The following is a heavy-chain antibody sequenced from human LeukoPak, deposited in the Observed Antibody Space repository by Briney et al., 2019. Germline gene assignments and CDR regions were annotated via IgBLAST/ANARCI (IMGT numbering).Heavy chain of an antibody. CDR2: IKQDGSEK. V-gene: IGHV3-7*01. D-gene: IGHD4-17*01. J-gene: IGHJ4*02. CDR1: GFTFSSYW. Sequence: PGGSLRLSCSASGFTFSSYWMSWVRQAPGKGLEWVANIKQDGSEKYYVDSVKGRFTISRDNAKNSLYLQMNSLRDEDTAVYYCARVPFGDYACQDYWGQGTLVTVSS. CDR3: ARVPFGDYACQDY.